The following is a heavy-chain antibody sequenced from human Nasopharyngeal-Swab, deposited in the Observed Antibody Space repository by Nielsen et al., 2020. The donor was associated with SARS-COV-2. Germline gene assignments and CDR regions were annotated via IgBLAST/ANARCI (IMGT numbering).Heavy chain of an antibody. J-gene: IGHJ4*02. CDR1: GGTFSSYA. CDR3: ARGGMATNPFDY. Sequence: SGKVSCKASGGTFSSYAISWVRQAPGQGLEWMGVIIPIFGTANYAQKFQGRVTITADKSTSTANMELSSLRSEDTAVYYCARGGMATNPFDYWGQGTLVTVSS. CDR2: IIPIFGTA. V-gene: IGHV1-69*06. D-gene: IGHD5-24*01.